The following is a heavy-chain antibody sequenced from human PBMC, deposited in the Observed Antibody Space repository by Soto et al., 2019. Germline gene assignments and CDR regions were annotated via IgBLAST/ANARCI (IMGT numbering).Heavy chain of an antibody. V-gene: IGHV3-11*01. Sequence: QVQLVESGGGLVKPGGSLRLSCAASGITFSDYHMSWIRQAPGKGLEWVSYISGSGSTVFYADSVKGRFTISRDNAKNSLYLQMNSLRAEDTAVYYCATPLKRQLGVYWGQGTLVTVSS. CDR2: ISGSGSTV. J-gene: IGHJ4*02. D-gene: IGHD6-6*01. CDR1: GITFSDYH. CDR3: ATPLKRQLGVY.